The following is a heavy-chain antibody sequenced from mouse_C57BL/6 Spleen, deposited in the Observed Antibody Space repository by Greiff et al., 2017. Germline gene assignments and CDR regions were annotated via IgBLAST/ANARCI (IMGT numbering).Heavy chain of an antibody. Sequence: VQLQESGAELARPGASVKLSCKASGYTFTSYGISWVKQRTGQGLEWIGEIYPRSGNTYYNEKFKGKATLTADKSSSTAYMELCSLTSEDSAVYFCARSSYYGSAGWYFDVWGTGTTVTVSS. D-gene: IGHD1-1*01. CDR3: ARSSYYGSAGWYFDV. J-gene: IGHJ1*03. CDR2: IYPRSGNT. CDR1: GYTFTSYG. V-gene: IGHV1-81*01.